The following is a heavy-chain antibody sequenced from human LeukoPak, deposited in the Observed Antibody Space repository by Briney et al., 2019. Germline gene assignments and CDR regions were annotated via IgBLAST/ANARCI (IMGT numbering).Heavy chain of an antibody. V-gene: IGHV3-23*01. J-gene: IGHJ4*02. Sequence: GGSLRLSCAASGVTLSSYAVSWARQAPGKGLEWVSGISSSGSGGNTYYADSVKGRLTISRDNAKNLLYLQMNSLRVEDTAVYYCAGGPGFLIDCWGQGTLVTVSS. CDR2: ISSSGSGGNT. CDR3: AGGPGFLIDC. D-gene: IGHD3-3*01. CDR1: GVTLSSYA.